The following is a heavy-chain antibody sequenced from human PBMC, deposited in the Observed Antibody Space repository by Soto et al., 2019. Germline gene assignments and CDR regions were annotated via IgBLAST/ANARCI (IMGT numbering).Heavy chain of an antibody. V-gene: IGHV4-59*01. D-gene: IGHD3-10*01. J-gene: IGHJ3*02. CDR2: FYYSGST. CDR3: ARKFYFGSGSYSLDAFDI. Sequence: QVQLQESGPGLVKPSETLSLSCTVSGGSISSYYWSWLRHPPGKGLEWIGYFYYSGSTSYNPSLKSRVTISADTSKNQFSLRLSSVTGADTAVYYCARKFYFGSGSYSLDAFDIWGQGTMLTVSS. CDR1: GGSISSYY.